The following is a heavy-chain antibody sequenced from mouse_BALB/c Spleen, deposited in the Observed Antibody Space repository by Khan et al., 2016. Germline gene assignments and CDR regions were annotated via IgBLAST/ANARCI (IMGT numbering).Heavy chain of an antibody. Sequence: QVQLQQPGAELVRPGASVKLSCKASGYTFTSYWINWVRQSPGQGLEWLGNIYPSDRYTNYNQKFKDKATLTVDKSSSTAYMQLSSPTSEDSAVYYCTRDGVRRRSYAMDYWGQGASVTVSS. J-gene: IGHJ4*01. CDR2: IYPSDRYT. V-gene: IGHV1-69*02. CDR1: GYTFTSYW. D-gene: IGHD2-14*01. CDR3: TRDGVRRRSYAMDY.